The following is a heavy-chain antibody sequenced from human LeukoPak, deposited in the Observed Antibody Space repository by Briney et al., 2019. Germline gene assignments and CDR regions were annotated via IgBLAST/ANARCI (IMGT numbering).Heavy chain of an antibody. J-gene: IGHJ4*02. D-gene: IGHD3-3*01. V-gene: IGHV4-4*07. CDR1: GDSISNYY. Sequence: SSETLSLTCTVSGDSISNYYWSWIRQPAGKGLEWIGRIYTSGSTNYNPSLKSRVTIALDTSKNQFSLKLSSVTAADTAVYYCARDSGNDFWSGYLGFDNWGQGTLVTVSS. CDR3: ARDSGNDFWSGYLGFDN. CDR2: IYTSGST.